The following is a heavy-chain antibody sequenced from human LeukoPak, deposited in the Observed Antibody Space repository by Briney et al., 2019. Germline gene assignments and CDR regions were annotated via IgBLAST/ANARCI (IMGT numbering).Heavy chain of an antibody. CDR1: GDSVSSNSAA. Sequence: SQTLSLTCAISGDSVSSNSAAWNWIRQSPSRGLEWLGRTYYRSKWYNDYAVSVKSRITINPDTSKNQFSLQLNSVTPEDTAVYYCAIDWYSSSWYLGVGFDYWGQGTLVTVSS. V-gene: IGHV6-1*01. D-gene: IGHD6-13*01. CDR2: TYYRSKWYN. J-gene: IGHJ4*02. CDR3: AIDWYSSSWYLGVGFDY.